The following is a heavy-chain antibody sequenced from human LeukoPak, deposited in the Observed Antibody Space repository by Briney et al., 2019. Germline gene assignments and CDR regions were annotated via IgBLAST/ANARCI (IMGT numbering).Heavy chain of an antibody. D-gene: IGHD6-19*01. CDR2: IGSSSSYI. CDR3: ARVVAVAGMNY. J-gene: IGHJ4*02. Sequence: KTGGSLRLSCAASGFTFSSYSMNWVRQAPGKGLEWVSSIGSSSSYIYYADSVKGRFTISRDNAKNSLYLQMNSLRAEDTAVYYCARVVAVAGMNYWGQGTLVTVSS. CDR1: GFTFSSYS. V-gene: IGHV3-21*01.